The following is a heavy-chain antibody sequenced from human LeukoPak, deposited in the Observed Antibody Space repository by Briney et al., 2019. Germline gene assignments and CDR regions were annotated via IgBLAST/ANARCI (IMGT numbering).Heavy chain of an antibody. CDR1: EYNFSDYW. V-gene: IGHV5-51*01. D-gene: IGHD3-10*01. Sequence: GESLKISCEASEYNFSDYWIGWVRQMPGKGLEWMGIIYPGDSDTKYSPSFQGQVTISADKSISTAYLQWSSLKASDIAIYYCARRWGSGSFDSWGQGTLVTVSS. CDR3: ARRWGSGSFDS. J-gene: IGHJ4*02. CDR2: IYPGDSDT.